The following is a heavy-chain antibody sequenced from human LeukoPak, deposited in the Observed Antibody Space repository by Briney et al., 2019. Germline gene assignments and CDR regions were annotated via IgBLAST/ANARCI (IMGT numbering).Heavy chain of an antibody. CDR3: ARDRGWSPYYFDY. J-gene: IGHJ4*02. CDR1: GFTFSSYW. D-gene: IGHD2-15*01. CDR2: INSDGSST. V-gene: IGHV3-74*01. Sequence: GGSLRLSCAASGFTFSSYWMHWVRQAPGKGLVWVSCINSDGSSTSYADSVKGRFTISRDNAKNTLYLQMNSLRAEDAAVYYCARDRGWSPYYFDYWGQGTLVTVSS.